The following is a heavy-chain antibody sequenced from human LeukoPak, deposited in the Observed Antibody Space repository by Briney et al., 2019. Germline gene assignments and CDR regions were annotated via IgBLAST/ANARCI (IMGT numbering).Heavy chain of an antibody. V-gene: IGHV4-34*01. CDR2: INHSGST. Sequence: PSETLSLTCAVYGGSFSGYYWSWIRQPPGKGLEWIGEINHSGSTNYNPSLKSRVTISVDTSKNQFSLRLSSVTAADTAAYYCARGYFDWGDAFDIWGQGTMVTVSS. D-gene: IGHD3-9*01. CDR3: ARGYFDWGDAFDI. J-gene: IGHJ3*02. CDR1: GGSFSGYY.